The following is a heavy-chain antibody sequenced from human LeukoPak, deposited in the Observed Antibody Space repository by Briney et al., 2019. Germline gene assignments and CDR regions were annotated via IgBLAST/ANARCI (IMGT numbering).Heavy chain of an antibody. J-gene: IGHJ4*02. CDR2: IRYDGSIK. Sequence: PGGSLRLSCAGSGFTFSNYGMHWVRQAPGKGLEWVTFIRYDGSIKYSADSMKGRFTISRDNSKNTLFLQMNSLRADDTAVYYCAKDSSGYFDYWGQGTLVTVSS. CDR1: GFTFSNYG. D-gene: IGHD3-10*01. V-gene: IGHV3-30*02. CDR3: AKDSSGYFDY.